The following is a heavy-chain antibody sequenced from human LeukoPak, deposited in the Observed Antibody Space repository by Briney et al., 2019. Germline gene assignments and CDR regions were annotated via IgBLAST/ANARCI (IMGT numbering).Heavy chain of an antibody. D-gene: IGHD4/OR15-4a*01. CDR2: IKSKADGETT. CDR3: AIDEPNYAPYDFDY. CDR1: RFTFINAW. J-gene: IGHJ4*02. Sequence: GGSLRLSCAASRFTFINAWMNWVRQAPGKGLEWVGRIKSKADGETTDYAAPVKGRFTISRDDSSNMVYLQMSSLKVEDTAVYYCAIDEPNYAPYDFDYWGQGTLVTVSS. V-gene: IGHV3-15*01.